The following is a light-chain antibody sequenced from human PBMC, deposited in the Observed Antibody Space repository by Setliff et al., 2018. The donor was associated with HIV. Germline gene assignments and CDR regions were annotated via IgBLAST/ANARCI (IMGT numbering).Light chain of an antibody. CDR1: SSDVGAHNS. Sequence: QSALTQSHSVSGSRGQSVTFSCTGASSDVGAHNSVSWYQQHPGKAPKLILYDVSKRHSGVTARFSGFQSGNTASLIISGLQPEDEADYYCCSYAGRYTFVFGSGTKVTVL. CDR2: DVS. J-gene: IGLJ1*01. CDR3: CSYAGRYTFV. V-gene: IGLV2-11*01.